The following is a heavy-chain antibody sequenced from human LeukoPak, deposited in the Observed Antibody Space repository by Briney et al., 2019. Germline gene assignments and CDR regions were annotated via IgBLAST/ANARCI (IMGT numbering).Heavy chain of an antibody. CDR2: ITGNGGAT. CDR3: AKDPNGDYIGAFDA. CDR1: RLTFKNYA. V-gene: IGHV3-23*01. J-gene: IGHJ3*01. Sequence: PGGSLRLSCVASRLTFKNYAMTWVRQAPGKGLQWVSSITGNGGATYYADSVKGRFTMSRDNSRNTLYLQMDGLRAEDTAIYYCAKDPNGDYIGAFDAWGQGTMVTVSS. D-gene: IGHD2-8*01.